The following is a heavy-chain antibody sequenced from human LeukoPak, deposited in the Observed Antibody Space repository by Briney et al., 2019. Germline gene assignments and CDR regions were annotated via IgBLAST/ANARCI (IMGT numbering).Heavy chain of an antibody. J-gene: IGHJ6*03. Sequence: ASVKVSCKASGYFFTTFYLHWVRQAPGQGLEWMGCINPNSGRTNFPQKFQGRVTMTRDTSINTVYMELTSLKSDDTAVYYCSRVGRSRSNYYMDVWGEGTTVTISS. D-gene: IGHD6-13*01. CDR1: GYFFTTFY. CDR2: INPNSGRT. CDR3: SRVGRSRSNYYMDV. V-gene: IGHV1-2*02.